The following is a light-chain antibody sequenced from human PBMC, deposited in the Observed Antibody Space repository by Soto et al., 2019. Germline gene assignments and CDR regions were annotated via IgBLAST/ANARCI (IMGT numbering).Light chain of an antibody. V-gene: IGKV3-11*01. Sequence: EIVLTQSPATLSLSPGERATLSCRASQSISSYLAWYQQKPGQAPRLLIYDASNRATGIPARFSGSGSGTDFTLTIRRLEPEDAAVYYCQQYGSSTATFGQGTKVDNK. CDR3: QQYGSSTAT. J-gene: IGKJ1*01. CDR1: QSISSY. CDR2: DAS.